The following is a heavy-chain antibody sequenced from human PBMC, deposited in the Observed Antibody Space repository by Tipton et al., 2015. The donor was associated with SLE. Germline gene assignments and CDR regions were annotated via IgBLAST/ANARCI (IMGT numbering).Heavy chain of an antibody. V-gene: IGHV4-59*11. J-gene: IGHJ4*02. D-gene: IGHD3-10*01. CDR1: GGSISSHY. CDR2: SYYTGST. CDR3: ARGNRITMADY. Sequence: GLVKPSETLSLTCTVSGGSISSHYWTWIRQRPGKGLEWIGYSYYTGSTTYKPSLKSRVTISVDTSKNQFSLKLSSVTAADTAMYFCARGNRITMADYWGQGTLVTVSS.